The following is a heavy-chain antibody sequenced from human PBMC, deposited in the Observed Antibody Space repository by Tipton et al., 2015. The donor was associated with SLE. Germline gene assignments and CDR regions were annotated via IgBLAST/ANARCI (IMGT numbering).Heavy chain of an antibody. CDR2: IYYSGST. Sequence: TLSLTCTVSGGSISSGSYFWSWIRQPPGKGLEWIGYIYYSGSTNYNPSLKSRVTMLVDTSKNQFSLRLTSVTAADTAVYYCARLEDPFGIFGVPKGWFDPWGQGTLVTVSS. J-gene: IGHJ5*02. CDR1: GGSISSGSYF. V-gene: IGHV4-61*01. D-gene: IGHD3-3*01. CDR3: ARLEDPFGIFGVPKGWFDP.